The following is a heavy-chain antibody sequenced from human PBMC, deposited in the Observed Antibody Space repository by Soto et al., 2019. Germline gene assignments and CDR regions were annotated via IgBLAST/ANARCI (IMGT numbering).Heavy chain of an antibody. V-gene: IGHV1-46*01. D-gene: IGHD3-22*01. J-gene: IGHJ6*02. CDR2: INPSGGRT. Sequence: VASVKVSCKASGYTFTSYYMHWVRQAPGQGLEWMGIINPSGGRTSYAQKFQGRVTMTRDTSTSTVYMELSSLRSEDTAVYYCARDTTMIVVVTTAPYGMDVWGQGTTVTVSS. CDR3: ARDTTMIVVVTTAPYGMDV. CDR1: GYTFTSYY.